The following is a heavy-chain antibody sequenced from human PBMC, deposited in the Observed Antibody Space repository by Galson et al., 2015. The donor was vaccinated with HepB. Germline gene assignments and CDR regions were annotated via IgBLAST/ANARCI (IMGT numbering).Heavy chain of an antibody. Sequence: SLRLSCAASGFTFDDYAMHWVRQAPGKGLEWVSGISWNSGSIGYADSVKGRFTISRDNAKNSLYLQMNSLRAEDTALYYCAKGIAAAGSEIFDYWGQGTLVTVSS. D-gene: IGHD6-13*01. J-gene: IGHJ4*02. V-gene: IGHV3-9*01. CDR2: ISWNSGSI. CDR1: GFTFDDYA. CDR3: AKGIAAAGSEIFDY.